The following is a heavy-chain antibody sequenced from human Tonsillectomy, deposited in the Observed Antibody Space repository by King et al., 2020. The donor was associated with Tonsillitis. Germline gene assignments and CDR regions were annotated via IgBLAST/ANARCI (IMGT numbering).Heavy chain of an antibody. Sequence: VQLVESGGGVVQPGRSLRLSCAASGFTFSSYGMHWVRQAPGKGLEWVALISYDGSSKYYADSVKGRFTISRDNSKNTLYLQMNSLRGEDTAVYYCAKDSSTYGSGIGGMDVWGQGTTVTVS. D-gene: IGHD3-10*01. J-gene: IGHJ6*02. V-gene: IGHV3-30*18. CDR2: ISYDGSSK. CDR3: AKDSSTYGSGIGGMDV. CDR1: GFTFSSYG.